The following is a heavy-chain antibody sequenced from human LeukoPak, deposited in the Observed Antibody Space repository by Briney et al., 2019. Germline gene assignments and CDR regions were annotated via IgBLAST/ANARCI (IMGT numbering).Heavy chain of an antibody. J-gene: IGHJ3*02. Sequence: KPSETLSLTCAVYGGSFSGCYWSWIRQPPGKGLEWIGEINHSGSTNYNPSLKSRVTISVDTSKNQFSLKLSSVTAADTAVYYCARGKDTAMGTAFDIWGQGTMVTVSS. CDR3: ARGKDTAMGTAFDI. D-gene: IGHD5-18*01. CDR2: INHSGST. V-gene: IGHV4-34*01. CDR1: GGSFSGCY.